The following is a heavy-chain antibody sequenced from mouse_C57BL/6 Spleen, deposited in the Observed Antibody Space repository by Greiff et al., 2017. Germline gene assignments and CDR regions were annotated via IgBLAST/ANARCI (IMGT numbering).Heavy chain of an antibody. J-gene: IGHJ2*01. CDR3: ARDIALGGGYFDG. D-gene: IGHD2-12*01. V-gene: IGHV5-4*01. CDR2: ISDGGSYT. CDR1: GFTFSSYA. Sequence: EVHLVESGGGLVKPGGSLKLSCAASGFTFSSYAMSWVRQPPEKRLEWVATISDGGSYTYYPDNVKGRFTISRDNAKNNLYLQMSHLKSEDTAMYYCARDIALGGGYFDGWGQGTTLT.